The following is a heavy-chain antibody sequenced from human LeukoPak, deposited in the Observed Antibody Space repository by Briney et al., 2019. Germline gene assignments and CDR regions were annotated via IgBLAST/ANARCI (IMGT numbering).Heavy chain of an antibody. V-gene: IGHV3-48*02. Sequence: GGSLRLSCAASGFTFSSHDMNWVRQAPGKGLEWVSYISTSSSSIYYADSVEGRFTISRDNAKNSLYLQMNSLRDEDTAVYYCARSFDFWGQGTLVTVSS. CDR3: ARSFDF. CDR1: GFTFSSHD. J-gene: IGHJ4*02. CDR2: ISTSSSSI.